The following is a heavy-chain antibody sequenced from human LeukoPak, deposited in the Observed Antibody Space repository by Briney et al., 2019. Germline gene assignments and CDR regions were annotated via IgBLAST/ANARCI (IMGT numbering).Heavy chain of an antibody. Sequence: ASVKVSCKASGYTFTSYDINWVRQATGQGLEWMGWMNPNSGNTGYAQKLQGRVTMTRNTSISTAYMELSSLRSEDTAVYYCARSVAGYDQEFDYWGQGTLVTVSS. J-gene: IGHJ4*02. D-gene: IGHD5-12*01. CDR2: MNPNSGNT. V-gene: IGHV1-8*01. CDR1: GYTFTSYD. CDR3: ARSVAGYDQEFDY.